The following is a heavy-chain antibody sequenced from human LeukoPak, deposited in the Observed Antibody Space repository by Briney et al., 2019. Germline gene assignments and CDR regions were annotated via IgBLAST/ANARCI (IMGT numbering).Heavy chain of an antibody. Sequence: SETLSLTCTVSGGSISSGGYYWSWIRQPPGKGLEWIGYIYHSGSTYYNPSLKSRVTISVDRSKNQFSLKPSSVTAADTAVYYCAREAPGYSYGYSWFDPWGQGTLVTVSS. CDR2: IYHSGST. CDR1: GGSISSGGYY. D-gene: IGHD5-18*01. CDR3: AREAPGYSYGYSWFDP. V-gene: IGHV4-30-2*01. J-gene: IGHJ5*02.